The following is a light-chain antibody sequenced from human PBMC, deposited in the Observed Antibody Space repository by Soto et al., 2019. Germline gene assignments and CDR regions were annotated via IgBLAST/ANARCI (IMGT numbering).Light chain of an antibody. V-gene: IGLV1-44*01. CDR2: STN. Sequence: QSVLTQPPSASGTPGQRVTISCSGSSSNIGSATVNWYQQVPGTAPKLLIYSTNLRPSGVPDRFSGSKSGTSASLASSGLQSEDEADYYCVAWDDSLNGYVFGPGTKVTVL. CDR3: VAWDDSLNGYV. J-gene: IGLJ1*01. CDR1: SSNIGSAT.